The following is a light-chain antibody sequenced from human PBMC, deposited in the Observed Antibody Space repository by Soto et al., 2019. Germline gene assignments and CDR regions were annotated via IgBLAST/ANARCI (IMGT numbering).Light chain of an antibody. V-gene: IGLV2-8*01. CDR3: SSYAGSSNV. CDR2: EVN. Sequence: QSVLTQPPSASGSPGQSVAISCTGTSSDVGGYNYVSWYQQHPGKAPKLMIYEVNKRPSGVPDRFSGSKSGNTASLTVPGLHAEDEADYYCSSYAGSSNVFGTRSKVTGL. J-gene: IGLJ1*01. CDR1: SSDVGGYNY.